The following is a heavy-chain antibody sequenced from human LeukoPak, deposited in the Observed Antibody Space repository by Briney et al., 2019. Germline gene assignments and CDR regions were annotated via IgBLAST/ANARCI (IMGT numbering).Heavy chain of an antibody. CDR1: GFTFDDYA. V-gene: IGHV3-43D*03. CDR2: ISWDGGST. Sequence: GGSLRLSCAASGFTFDDYAMHWVRQAPGKGLEWVSLISWDGGSTYYADSVKGRFTISRDNSKNSLYLQMNSLRAEDTALYYCAKDTRRDGYKTVLDYWGQVTLVTVSS. J-gene: IGHJ4*02. D-gene: IGHD5-24*01. CDR3: AKDTRRDGYKTVLDY.